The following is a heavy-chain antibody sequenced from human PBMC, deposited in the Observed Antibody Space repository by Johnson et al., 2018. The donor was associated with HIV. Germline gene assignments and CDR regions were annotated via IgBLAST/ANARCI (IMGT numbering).Heavy chain of an antibody. Sequence: VQLVESGGGLVQPGGSLRLSCAASGFTFSSYWMSWVRQAPGKGLEWVANIKQDGSEKYSVDSIKGRFTISRDNARNSLYLQMSSLRAEDTALYYCARGKGAAAGLDTFDIWGQGTMVSVSS. D-gene: IGHD6-13*01. CDR3: ARGKGAAAGLDTFDI. J-gene: IGHJ3*02. CDR1: GFTFSSYW. CDR2: IKQDGSEK. V-gene: IGHV3-7*05.